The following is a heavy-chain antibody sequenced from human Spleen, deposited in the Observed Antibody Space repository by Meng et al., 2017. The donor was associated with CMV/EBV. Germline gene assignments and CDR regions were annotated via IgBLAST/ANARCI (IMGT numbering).Heavy chain of an antibody. V-gene: IGHV4-34*01. CDR2: INHSGST. Sequence: QGQRQQWGAGLLKPSETLSLTCAVYGGSFSGYYWSWIRQPPGKGLEWIGEINHSGSTNYNPSLKSRVTISVDTSKNQFSLKLSSVTAADTAVYYCARGRQQLGRYFDYWGQGTLVTVSS. D-gene: IGHD6-13*01. J-gene: IGHJ4*02. CDR1: GGSFSGYY. CDR3: ARGRQQLGRYFDY.